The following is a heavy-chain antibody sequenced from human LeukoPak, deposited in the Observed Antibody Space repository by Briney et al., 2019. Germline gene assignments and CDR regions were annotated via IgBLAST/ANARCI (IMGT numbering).Heavy chain of an antibody. D-gene: IGHD1-26*01. Sequence: VASVKVSCKASGGTFSSYAISWVRQAPGQGLEWMGLIDPSGGSTSYAQNFQGRVTMTRDTSTSTVYMELSSLRSEDTAVYYCARAQSGSYLGNWFDPWGQGTLVTVSS. CDR2: IDPSGGST. V-gene: IGHV1-46*01. CDR1: GGTFSSYA. J-gene: IGHJ5*02. CDR3: ARAQSGSYLGNWFDP.